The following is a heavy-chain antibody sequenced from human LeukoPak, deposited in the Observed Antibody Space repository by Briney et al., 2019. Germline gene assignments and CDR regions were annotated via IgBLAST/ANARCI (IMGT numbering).Heavy chain of an antibody. V-gene: IGHV3-7*03. CDR2: IKQDGSEK. CDR3: AKIAGRYCSGGSCEVDY. D-gene: IGHD2-15*01. J-gene: IGHJ4*02. CDR1: GFTFSSYW. Sequence: GGSLRLSCAASGFTFSSYWMSWVRQAPGKGLEWVANIKQDGSEKYYVDSVKGRFTISRDNAKNSLYLQMNSLRAEDTAIYYCAKIAGRYCSGGSCEVDYWGQGTLVTVSS.